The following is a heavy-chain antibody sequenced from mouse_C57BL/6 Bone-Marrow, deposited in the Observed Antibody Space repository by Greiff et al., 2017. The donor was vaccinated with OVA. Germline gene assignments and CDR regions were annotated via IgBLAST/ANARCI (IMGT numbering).Heavy chain of an antibody. CDR1: GYTFTDYN. J-gene: IGHJ2*01. D-gene: IGHD1-1*01. CDR3: ARLLRGDFDY. CDR2: INPNNGGT. V-gene: IGHV1-22*01. Sequence: VQLKQSGPELVKPGASVKMSCKASGYTFTDYNMHWVKQSHGKSLEWIGYINPNNGGTSYNQKFKGKATLTVNKSSSTAYMELRSLTSEDSAVYYCARLLRGDFDYWGQGTTLTVSS.